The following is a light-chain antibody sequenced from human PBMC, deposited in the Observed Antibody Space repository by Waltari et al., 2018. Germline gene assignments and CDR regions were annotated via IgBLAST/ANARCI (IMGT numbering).Light chain of an antibody. V-gene: IGKV1-33*01. CDR3: QQYADFRLS. CDR2: DTS. CDR1: QDINKF. Sequence: DIQMTQSPSSLSASIGDRVTITCQASQDINKFLNWYQQRPGKAPKILIYDTSNLQTGVPSRFSGRRSGRDFTFTISGLQPEDVATYYCQQYADFRLSFGGGTKVEIK. J-gene: IGKJ4*01.